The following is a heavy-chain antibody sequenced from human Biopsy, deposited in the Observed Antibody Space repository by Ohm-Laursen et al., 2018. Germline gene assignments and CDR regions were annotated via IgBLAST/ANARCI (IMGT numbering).Heavy chain of an antibody. CDR2: ISTSSTYI. D-gene: IGHD5-24*01. CDR3: ARDIWLVRLETATMQYSHMDV. J-gene: IGHJ6*02. CDR1: GFTFSSYS. Sequence: SLRLSCSAFGFTFSSYSMNWVRQAPGKGLEWVSSISTSSTYIYYADSVRGRFSISRDDALNSLYLEMNSLRAEDTAVYYCARDIWLVRLETATMQYSHMDVWGQGTAVSVSS. V-gene: IGHV3-21*04.